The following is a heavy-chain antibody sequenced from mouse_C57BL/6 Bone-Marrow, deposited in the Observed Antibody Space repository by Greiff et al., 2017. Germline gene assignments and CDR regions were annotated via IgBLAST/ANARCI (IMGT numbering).Heavy chain of an antibody. CDR2: INPGSGGT. CDR1: GYAFTNYL. D-gene: IGHD4-1*01. J-gene: IGHJ3*01. V-gene: IGHV1-54*01. CDR3: ARSKSWDSWFAY. Sequence: VQLQQSGAELVRPGTSVKVSCKASGYAFTNYLIEWVKQRPGQGLEWIGGINPGSGGTNYNEKFKGKATLTADKSSSTTYMQLSSLTSEDSEVAVCARSKSWDSWFAYWGQGTLVTVSA.